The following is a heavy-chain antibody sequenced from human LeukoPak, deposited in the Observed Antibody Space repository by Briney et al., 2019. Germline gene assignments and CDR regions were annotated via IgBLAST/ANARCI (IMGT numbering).Heavy chain of an antibody. CDR3: AKGGITGTTTDY. CDR2: ISYDGSNK. J-gene: IGHJ4*02. D-gene: IGHD1-7*01. V-gene: IGHV3-30*04. CDR1: GFTFSSYA. Sequence: GGSLRLSCAASGFTFSSYAMHWVRQAPGKGLEWVAVISYDGSNKYYADSVKGRFTISRDNSKNTLYLQMNSLRAEDTAVYYCAKGGITGTTTDYWGQGTLVTVSS.